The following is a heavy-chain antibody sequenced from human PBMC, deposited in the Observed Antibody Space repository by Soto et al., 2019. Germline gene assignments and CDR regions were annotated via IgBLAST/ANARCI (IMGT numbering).Heavy chain of an antibody. CDR2: IYYSGST. CDR3: ARDHGSSGWYYFDY. J-gene: IGHJ4*02. V-gene: IGHV4-59*01. Sequence: SETLSLTCTVSGGSISSYYWSWIRQPPGKGLEWIGYIYYSGSTNYNPSLKSRVTISVDTSKNQFSLKLSSVTAADTAVYYCARDHGSSGWYYFDYWGQGTLVTVSS. D-gene: IGHD6-19*01. CDR1: GGSISSYY.